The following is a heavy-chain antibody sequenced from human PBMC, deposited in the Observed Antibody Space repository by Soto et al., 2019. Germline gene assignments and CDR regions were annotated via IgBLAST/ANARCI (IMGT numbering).Heavy chain of an antibody. CDR1: GYTFTSYY. D-gene: IGHD6-19*01. CDR3: ARGPSSGPWRRAEYFQH. V-gene: IGHV1-46*01. Sequence: QVQLVQSGAEVKKPGASVKVSCKASGYTFTSYYMHWVRQAPGQGLEWMGIINPSGGSTSYAQKFQGRVTMTRDTSTSTVYMELSSLRSEDTAVYYCARGPSSGPWRRAEYFQHWGQGTLVTVSS. J-gene: IGHJ1*01. CDR2: INPSGGST.